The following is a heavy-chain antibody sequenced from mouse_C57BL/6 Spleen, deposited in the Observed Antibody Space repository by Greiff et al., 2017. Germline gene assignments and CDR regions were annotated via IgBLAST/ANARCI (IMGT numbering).Heavy chain of an antibody. CDR3: ARRAAQAFYYAMDY. D-gene: IGHD3-2*02. CDR1: GYTFTNYW. J-gene: IGHJ4*01. V-gene: IGHV1-72*01. CDR2: IDPNSGGT. Sequence: QVQLQQSGAELVRPGTSVKMSCKASGYTFTNYWIGWAKQRPGRGLEWIGRIDPNSGGTKYNEKFKSKATLTVDKPSSTAYMQLSSLTSEDSAVYYCARRAAQAFYYAMDYWGQGTSVTVSS.